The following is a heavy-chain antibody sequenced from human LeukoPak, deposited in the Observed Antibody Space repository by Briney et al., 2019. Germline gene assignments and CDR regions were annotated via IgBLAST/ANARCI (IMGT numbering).Heavy chain of an antibody. V-gene: IGHV1-69*06. CDR2: IIPIFGTA. D-gene: IGHD3-22*01. J-gene: IGHJ4*02. Sequence: GASVKVSCKASGGTFSSYAISWVRQAPGQGLEWMGGIIPIFGTANYAQKFQGRVTITADKSTSTAYMELSSLRSEDTAVYYCARRVGSSGYYHNDYWGQGTLVTVSS. CDR3: ARRVGSSGYYHNDY. CDR1: GGTFSSYA.